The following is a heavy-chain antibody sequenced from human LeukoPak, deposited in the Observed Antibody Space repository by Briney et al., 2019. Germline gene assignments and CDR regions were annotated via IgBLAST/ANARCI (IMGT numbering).Heavy chain of an antibody. J-gene: IGHJ4*02. CDR1: GFTFSSYA. D-gene: IGHD3-3*01. CDR3: AKGYDFWSGYFDY. CDR2: ISGSGGST. V-gene: IGHV3-23*01. Sequence: GGSLRLSCAASGFTFSSYAMSWVRQAPGKGLEWISAISGSGGSTYHADSVKGRFTISRDNSKNTLYLQMNSLRAEDTAVYYCAKGYDFWSGYFDYWGQGTLVTVSS.